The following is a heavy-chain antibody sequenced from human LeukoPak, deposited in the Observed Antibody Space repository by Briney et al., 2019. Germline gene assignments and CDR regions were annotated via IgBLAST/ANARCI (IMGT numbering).Heavy chain of an antibody. CDR1: GFTFSRRG. CDR2: ISYDGSNK. CDR3: ARDRANYVGNSGIDY. Sequence: PGGSLRLSCAASGFTFSRRGMHWVRQAPGKGLEWVAVISYDGSNKYYVDSVKGRFTIARDNSKNTLYLQMNSLRGEDTAVYYCARDRANYVGNSGIDYWGPGTLVTVSS. V-gene: IGHV3-30*03. D-gene: IGHD4-23*01. J-gene: IGHJ4*02.